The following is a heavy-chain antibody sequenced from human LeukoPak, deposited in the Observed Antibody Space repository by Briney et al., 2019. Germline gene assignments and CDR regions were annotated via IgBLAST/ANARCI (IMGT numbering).Heavy chain of an antibody. CDR3: ARNDGRPYYFDY. V-gene: IGHV4-34*01. D-gene: IGHD2-8*01. J-gene: IGHJ4*02. CDR1: GGSFSGYY. CDR2: INHSGST. Sequence: SETLSLTCAAYGGSFSGYYWSWIRQPPGKGLEWIGEINHSGSTNYNPSLKSRVTISVDTSKNQFSLKLSSVTAADTAVYYCARNDGRPYYFDYWGQGTLVTVSS.